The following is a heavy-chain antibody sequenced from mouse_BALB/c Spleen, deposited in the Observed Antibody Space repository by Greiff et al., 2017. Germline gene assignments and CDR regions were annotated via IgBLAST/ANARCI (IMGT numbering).Heavy chain of an antibody. J-gene: IGHJ3*01. V-gene: IGHV1S126*01. D-gene: IGHD2-4*01. Sequence: QVQLKQSGPQLVRPGASVKISCKASGYSFTSYWMHWVKQRPGQGLEWIGMIDPSDSETRLNQKFKDKATLTVDKSSSTAYMQLSSPTSEDSAVYYCASFYYDYDGFAYWGQGTLVTVSA. CDR3: ASFYYDYDGFAY. CDR1: GYSFTSYW. CDR2: IDPSDSET.